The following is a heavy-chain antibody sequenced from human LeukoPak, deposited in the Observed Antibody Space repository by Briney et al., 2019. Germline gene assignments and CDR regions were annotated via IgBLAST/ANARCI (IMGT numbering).Heavy chain of an antibody. D-gene: IGHD5-24*01. CDR3: ARGGCQGDGYRSPPSDYYYYMDV. CDR2: IIPIFGTA. V-gene: IGHV1-69*05. J-gene: IGHJ6*03. Sequence: GASVKVSCKASGGTFSSYAISWVRQAPGQGLEWMGGIIPIFGTANYAQKFQGRVTITTDESTSTAYMEPSSLRSEDTAVYYCARGGCQGDGYRSPPSDYYYYMDVWGKGTTVTVSS. CDR1: GGTFSSYA.